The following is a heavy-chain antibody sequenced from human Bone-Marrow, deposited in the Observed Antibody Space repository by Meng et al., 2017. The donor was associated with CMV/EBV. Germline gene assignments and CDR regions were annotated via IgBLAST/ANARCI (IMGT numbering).Heavy chain of an antibody. CDR2: IKQDGSEK. CDR3: ARESSSSWYSYYYYYGMDV. Sequence: GESLKISCAASGFTFSSYWMSWVRQAPGKGLEWVANIKQDGSEKYYVDSVKGRFTISRDNAKNSLYLQMNSLRAEDTAVYYYARESSSSWYSYYYYYGMDVWGQGTTVTGYS. D-gene: IGHD6-13*01. J-gene: IGHJ6*01. CDR1: GFTFSSYW. V-gene: IGHV3-7*01.